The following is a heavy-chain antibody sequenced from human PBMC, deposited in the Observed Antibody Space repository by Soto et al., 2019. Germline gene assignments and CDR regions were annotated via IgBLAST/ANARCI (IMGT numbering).Heavy chain of an antibody. J-gene: IGHJ4*02. D-gene: IGHD4-17*01. CDR2: IIPIFGTA. V-gene: IGHV1-69*13. CDR3: ASSERRLLTVTTLDY. Sequence: SVKVSCKASGGTFSSYAISGVRQAPGQGLEWMGGIIPIFGTANYAQKFQGRVTITADESTSTAYMELSSLRSEDTAVYYCASSERRLLTVTTLDYWGQGTLVTVSS. CDR1: GGTFSSYA.